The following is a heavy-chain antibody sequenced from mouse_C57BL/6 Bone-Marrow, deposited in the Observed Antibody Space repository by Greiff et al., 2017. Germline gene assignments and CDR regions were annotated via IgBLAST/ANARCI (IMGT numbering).Heavy chain of an antibody. V-gene: IGHV6-3*01. CDR1: GFTFSNYW. CDR3: TEAWCAY. J-gene: IGHJ3*01. CDR2: IRLKSDNYAT. Sequence: EVKLQESGGGLVQPGGSMKLSCVASGFTFSNYWMNWVRQSPEKGLEWVAQIRLKSDNYATHYAVSVKGRFTISRDESTSIVYLQMNNLRSEDTGIYYCTEAWCAYWGQGTLVTVSA.